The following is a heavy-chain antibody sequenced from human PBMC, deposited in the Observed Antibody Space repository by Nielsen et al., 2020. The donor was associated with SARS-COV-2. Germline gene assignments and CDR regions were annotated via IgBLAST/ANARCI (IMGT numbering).Heavy chain of an antibody. D-gene: IGHD6-19*01. Sequence: GGSLRLSCAASGFTFDAYAMHWVRQAPGKGLEWVSGISWNSGSIGYADSVKGRFTISRDNAKNTLYLQMNSLRAEDTALYYCAKGLPEPYSSGSDYWGQGTLVTVSS. CDR2: ISWNSGSI. V-gene: IGHV3-9*01. CDR3: AKGLPEPYSSGSDY. CDR1: GFTFDAYA. J-gene: IGHJ4*02.